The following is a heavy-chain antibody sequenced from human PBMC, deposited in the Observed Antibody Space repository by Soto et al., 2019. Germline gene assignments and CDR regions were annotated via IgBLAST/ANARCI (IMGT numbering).Heavy chain of an antibody. Sequence: EVQVLESGGGSIQPGGSLSLSCTTSKFIFSTYAMTWVRQAPGEGLEWVSSIRGSGDGTSYADSVRGRFTISRDNSKNTLYLRMNSLRVEDTAVYYCTRVPNGDYIGAFDFWGQGMLVTVSS. D-gene: IGHD4-17*01. V-gene: IGHV3-23*01. CDR3: TRVPNGDYIGAFDF. CDR2: IRGSGDGT. J-gene: IGHJ3*01. CDR1: KFIFSTYA.